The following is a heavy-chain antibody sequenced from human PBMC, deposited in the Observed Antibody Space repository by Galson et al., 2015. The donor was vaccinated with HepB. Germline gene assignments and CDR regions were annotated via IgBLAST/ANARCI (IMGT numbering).Heavy chain of an antibody. V-gene: IGHV3-64D*06. CDR1: GFTFSSYA. Sequence: SLRLSCAASGFTFSSYAMHWVRQAPGKGLEYVSAISSNGGSTYYADSVKGRFTISRDNSKNTLYLQMSSLRAEDTAVYYCVKGERYDFWSHPTGIAFDIWGQGTMVTVSS. CDR2: ISSNGGST. CDR3: VKGERYDFWSHPTGIAFDI. J-gene: IGHJ3*02. D-gene: IGHD3-3*01.